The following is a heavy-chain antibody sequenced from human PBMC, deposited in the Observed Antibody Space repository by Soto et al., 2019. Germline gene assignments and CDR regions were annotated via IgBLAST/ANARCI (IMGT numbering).Heavy chain of an antibody. J-gene: IGHJ6*02. CDR3: ARNESSNTYGMDV. V-gene: IGHV3-21*02. CDR1: GFTFSSYS. D-gene: IGHD6-6*01. CDR2: ISSSSFSI. Sequence: EVQLVESGGGLVKPGGSLRLSCAASGFTFSSYSMNWVRQAPGKGLEWVSSISSSSFSINYADSVKGRFSISRDNAQNSLHLQMNNLRADDTAVYYCARNESSNTYGMDVWGQGTTVTVSS.